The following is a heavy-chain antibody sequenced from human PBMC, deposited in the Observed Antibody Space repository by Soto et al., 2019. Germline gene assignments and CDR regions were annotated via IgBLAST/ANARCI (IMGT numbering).Heavy chain of an antibody. CDR2: IKQDGSQK. CDR3: ARGYSSSPNWFDP. D-gene: IGHD6-6*01. V-gene: IGHV3-7*03. J-gene: IGHJ5*02. CDR1: GFTFSSCW. Sequence: GGSLRLSCVASGFTFSSCWMSWVRQAPGKGLEWVANIKQDGSQKYYVDSVKGRFTISRDNAMNSLYLQMNSLRAEDTAMYYCARGYSSSPNWFDPWGQ.